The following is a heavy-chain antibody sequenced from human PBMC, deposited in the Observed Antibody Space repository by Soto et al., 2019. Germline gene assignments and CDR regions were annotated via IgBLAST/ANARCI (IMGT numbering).Heavy chain of an antibody. V-gene: IGHV4-30-4*01. Sequence: SETLSLTCTVSGGSVSSGTYYWSWIRQPPGKGLEWIGYIYYSGSTFYSPSLKSRVTISLDTSKNQFFLKLSSVTAADTAVYYCARHKQWLGTFDYWGQRTLVTVSS. D-gene: IGHD6-19*01. CDR3: ARHKQWLGTFDY. CDR1: GGSVSSGTYY. CDR2: IYYSGST. J-gene: IGHJ4*02.